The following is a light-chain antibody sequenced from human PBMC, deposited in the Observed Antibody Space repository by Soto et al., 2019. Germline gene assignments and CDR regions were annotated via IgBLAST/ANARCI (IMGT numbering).Light chain of an antibody. Sequence: QSVLTQPPSASGTPGQRVTISCSGSSSNIGSNTVNWYQQLPGTAPKLLIYSNNQRPSGVPDRFSGSKSGTSASLAISGLQSADEADYYCAAWDDSLGWVFGGGTKLTVL. J-gene: IGLJ3*02. CDR1: SSNIGSNT. V-gene: IGLV1-44*01. CDR2: SNN. CDR3: AAWDDSLGWV.